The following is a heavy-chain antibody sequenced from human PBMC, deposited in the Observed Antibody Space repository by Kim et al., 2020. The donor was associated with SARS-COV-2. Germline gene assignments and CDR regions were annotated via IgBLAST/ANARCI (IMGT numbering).Heavy chain of an antibody. J-gene: IGHJ6*02. CDR1: GASITATNW. CDR2: IYHSGST. V-gene: IGHV4-4*02. D-gene: IGHD3-10*01. CDR3: ARFRMARGVSPMVTRRRGLDV. Sequence: SETLSLTCTLSGASITATNWWTWVRQSPHKGLEWIGEIYHSGSTNYNPSLERRVTISVDISKSQFSLRLTSMTAADTAIYYCARFRMARGVSPMVTRRRGLDVWGQGTTVTVFS.